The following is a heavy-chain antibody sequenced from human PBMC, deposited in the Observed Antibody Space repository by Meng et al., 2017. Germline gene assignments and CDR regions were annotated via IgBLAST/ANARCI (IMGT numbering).Heavy chain of an antibody. CDR2: IIPIFGTA. Sequence: SVKVSCKASGGTFSSYAISWVRQAPGQGLEWMGGIIPIFGTANYAQKFQGRVSLTRDTSITTAYMELSTLISNDTAIYYCVTSSGYSSTWGPFDYWGQGTLVTVSS. CDR3: VTSSGYSSTWGPFDY. D-gene: IGHD6-13*01. V-gene: IGHV1-69*05. J-gene: IGHJ4*02. CDR1: GGTFSSYA.